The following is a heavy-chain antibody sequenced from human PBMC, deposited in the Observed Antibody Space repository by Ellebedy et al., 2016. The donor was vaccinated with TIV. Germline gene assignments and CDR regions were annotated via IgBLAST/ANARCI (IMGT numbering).Heavy chain of an antibody. CDR3: VTRQQTVTTNWGAFDI. J-gene: IGHJ3*02. D-gene: IGHD4-17*01. V-gene: IGHV3-23*01. Sequence: GGSLRLSXAASGFTFSSYVMNWVRQAPGKGLEWVSTISYSGGSTYHTDYVEGRFTISRDNSKNRLYLQMSSLRAEDTAVYYCVTRQQTVTTNWGAFDIWGQGTIVTVSS. CDR2: ISYSGGST. CDR1: GFTFSSYV.